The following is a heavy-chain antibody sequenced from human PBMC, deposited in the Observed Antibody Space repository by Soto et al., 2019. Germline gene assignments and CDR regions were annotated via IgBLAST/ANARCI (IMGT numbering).Heavy chain of an antibody. Sequence: SETLSLTCTVSGGSISSGGYYWSWIRQHPGKGLEWIGYIYYSGSTYYNPSLKSRVTISVDTSKNQFSLKLSSVTAADTAVYYCARDHGSGSYSDYYYYMDVWGTGTTVTVSS. J-gene: IGHJ6*03. D-gene: IGHD3-10*01. V-gene: IGHV4-31*03. CDR3: ARDHGSGSYSDYYYYMDV. CDR1: GGSISSGGYY. CDR2: IYYSGST.